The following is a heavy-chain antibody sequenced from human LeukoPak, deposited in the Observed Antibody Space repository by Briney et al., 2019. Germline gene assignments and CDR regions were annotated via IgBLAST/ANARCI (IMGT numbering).Heavy chain of an antibody. Sequence: PSETLSLTXTVSGGSISSYYCSWIRQPAGKGLEWIGRIYTSGSTNYNPSLKSRVTMSVDTSKNQFSLKLSSVTVADTAVYYCARDRWGSSGYFTYFDSWGQGTLVTVSS. V-gene: IGHV4-4*07. CDR2: IYTSGST. J-gene: IGHJ4*02. CDR1: GGSISSYY. D-gene: IGHD3-22*01. CDR3: ARDRWGSSGYFTYFDS.